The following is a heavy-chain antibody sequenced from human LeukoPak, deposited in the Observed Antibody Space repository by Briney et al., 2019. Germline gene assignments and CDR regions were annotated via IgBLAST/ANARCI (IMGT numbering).Heavy chain of an antibody. V-gene: IGHV4-38-2*02. CDR1: GYSISSGYY. D-gene: IGHD3-22*01. CDR3: ARLHYDSSGRVAFDI. CDR2: IDHSGST. J-gene: IGHJ3*02. Sequence: PLETLSLTCTVSGYSISSGYYWGWIRQPPGKGLEWTGSIDHSGSTYYNPSLKSRVTMSVDTSKNQFSLKLSSVTAADAAVYYCARLHYDSSGRVAFDIWGQGTMVTVSS.